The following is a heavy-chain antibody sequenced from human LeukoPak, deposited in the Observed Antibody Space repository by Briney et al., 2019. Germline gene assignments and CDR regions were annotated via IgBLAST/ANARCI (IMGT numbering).Heavy chain of an antibody. D-gene: IGHD5-18*01. Sequence: GGSLRLSCAASGFTFSSYAMHWVRQAPGKGLEWVAVISYDGSNKYYADSVKGRFTISRDNSKNTLYLQMNSLRAEDTAVYYCARAQIQLWDDYFDYWGQGTLVTVSS. V-gene: IGHV3-30*04. CDR1: GFTFSSYA. J-gene: IGHJ4*02. CDR2: ISYDGSNK. CDR3: ARAQIQLWDDYFDY.